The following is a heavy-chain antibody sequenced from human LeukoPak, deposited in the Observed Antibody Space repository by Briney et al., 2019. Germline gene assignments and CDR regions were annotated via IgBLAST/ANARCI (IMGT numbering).Heavy chain of an antibody. J-gene: IGHJ4*02. V-gene: IGHV4-4*02. CDR1: GGSISSSNW. Sequence: SGTLSLTCAVSGGSISSSNWWSWVRQPPGKGLEWIGEIYDSGSTNYSPSLKSRVTISVDKSKNQFSLRLSSVTAADTAVYYCARSTGYNNGNADDYWVQGTLVTVSA. D-gene: IGHD5-18*01. CDR3: ARSTGYNNGNADDY. CDR2: IYDSGST.